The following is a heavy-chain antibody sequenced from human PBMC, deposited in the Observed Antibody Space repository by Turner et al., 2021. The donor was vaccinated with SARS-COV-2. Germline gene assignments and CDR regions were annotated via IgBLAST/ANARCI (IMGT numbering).Heavy chain of an antibody. Sequence: LQLQESGPGLVKPSETLSLTCTVPDGSITKNYDYWGWIRQHPVKGLEWIGSIYYSGNTYYNPSLKSRVTISVDTSKSQFSLKLSSVTAADTAVYYCARLPEGYFFDYWGQGALVTVSS. V-gene: IGHV4-39*01. CDR2: IYYSGNT. CDR3: ARLPEGYFFDY. J-gene: IGHJ4*02. CDR1: DGSITKNYDY.